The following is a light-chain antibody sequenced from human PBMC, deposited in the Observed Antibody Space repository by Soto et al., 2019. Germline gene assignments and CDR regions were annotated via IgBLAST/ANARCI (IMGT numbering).Light chain of an antibody. CDR1: SSDVGGYNF. J-gene: IGLJ1*01. Sequence: QSALTQPRSVSGSPGQSVTISCTGTSSDVGGYNFVSWYQHQPGKAPKFMIYEVDKRPSGVPDRFSGSKSGNTASLTISGLQTEDEGDYYCSSFTTSYFYVFGPGTKLTVL. CDR2: EVD. V-gene: IGLV2-11*01. CDR3: SSFTTSYFYV.